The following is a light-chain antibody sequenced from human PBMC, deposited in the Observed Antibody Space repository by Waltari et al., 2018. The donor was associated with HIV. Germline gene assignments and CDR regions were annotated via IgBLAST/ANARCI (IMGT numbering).Light chain of an antibody. J-gene: IGKJ3*01. CDR3: QQYGSSPFT. Sequence: EIVLTQSPGTLSLSPGERATLSCRASQSVSSGYLAWYQQKPGQAPRLLISGASRRATGIPDRFSGSGSGTDCTLTISRLEPEDFAVYYCQQYGSSPFTFGPGTKVHIK. V-gene: IGKV3-20*01. CDR1: QSVSSGY. CDR2: GAS.